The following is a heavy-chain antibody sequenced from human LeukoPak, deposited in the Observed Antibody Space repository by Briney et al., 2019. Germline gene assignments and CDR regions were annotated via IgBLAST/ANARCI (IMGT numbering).Heavy chain of an antibody. J-gene: IGHJ4*02. CDR3: ASTGYSRSDDH. Sequence: GGSLRLSCAASGFTFSTYAMSWVRQAPGKGLEWVSSISSSGDGTFYADSVKGRFTIFRDNSENTLYLQMNSLRAEDTAVYYCASTGYSRSDDHWGQGTLVTVSS. D-gene: IGHD5-18*01. CDR1: GFTFSTYA. CDR2: ISSSGDGT. V-gene: IGHV3-23*01.